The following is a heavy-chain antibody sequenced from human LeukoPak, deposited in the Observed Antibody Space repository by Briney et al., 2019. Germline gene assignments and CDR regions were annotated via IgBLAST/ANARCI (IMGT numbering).Heavy chain of an antibody. Sequence: SPSGTLSLTCAGSGGSISSSNWWSWVRQPPGKGLEWIGEIYHSGSTNYNPSLKSRVTISVDKSKNQFSLKLSSVTAADTAVYYCARVGGTNYYYYGMDVWGQGTTVTVSS. J-gene: IGHJ6*02. D-gene: IGHD3-10*01. CDR2: IYHSGST. CDR1: GGSISSSNW. V-gene: IGHV4-4*02. CDR3: ARVGGTNYYYYGMDV.